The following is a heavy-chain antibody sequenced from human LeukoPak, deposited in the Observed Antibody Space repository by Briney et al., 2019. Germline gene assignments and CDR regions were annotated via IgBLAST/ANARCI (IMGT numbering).Heavy chain of an antibody. D-gene: IGHD1-26*01. CDR3: ARAGARYSGSYYNDY. J-gene: IGHJ4*02. Sequence: GGSLRLSCAASGFTFSSYDMHWVRQAPGKGLEYVLAISGNGGTTYYAHSVKGRITFARENSKHTLYLQMGSLRAEAMAVYYSARAGARYSGSYYNDYWGQGTLVTVSS. CDR2: ISGNGGTT. CDR1: GFTFSSYD. V-gene: IGHV3-64*01.